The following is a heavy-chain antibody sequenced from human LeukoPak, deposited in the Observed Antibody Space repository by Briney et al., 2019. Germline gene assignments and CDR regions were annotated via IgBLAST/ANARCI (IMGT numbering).Heavy chain of an antibody. D-gene: IGHD1-1*01. V-gene: IGHV3-7*01. CDR2: INEGGSET. J-gene: IGHJ4*02. CDR3: ARDPDAGTTDY. Sequence: GGSLRLSCAASGFTFSSYSMNWVRQAPGKGLEWVANINEGGSETYYVDSVKGRFTISRDNAKKSLYLQMSSLRAEDTAVYYCARDPDAGTTDYWGQGTLVTVSS. CDR1: GFTFSSYS.